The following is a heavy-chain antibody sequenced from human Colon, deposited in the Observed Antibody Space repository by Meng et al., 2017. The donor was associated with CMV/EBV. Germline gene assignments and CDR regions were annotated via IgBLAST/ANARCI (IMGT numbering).Heavy chain of an antibody. CDR2: INPSGGST. CDR1: TSTNYY. J-gene: IGHJ4*02. CDR3: ARDNPQPRWGWSGSPAEY. D-gene: IGHD3-10*01. V-gene: IGHV1-46*01. Sequence: TSTNYYIHWVRRAPGQGLEWMGMINPSGGSTSYSHKFQARITMTRDTSTSTVYMTLGGLRSDDTAVYYCARDNPQPRWGWSGSPAEYWGGGSLVTVSS.